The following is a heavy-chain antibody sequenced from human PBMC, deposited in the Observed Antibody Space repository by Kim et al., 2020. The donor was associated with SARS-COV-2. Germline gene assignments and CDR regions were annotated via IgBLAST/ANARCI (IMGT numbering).Heavy chain of an antibody. CDR2: IRGGGGTT. D-gene: IGHD6-19*01. J-gene: IGHJ4*02. CDR3: TKRDAYMSGCDVY. CDR1: GFPFSSYA. Sequence: GGSLRLSCAASGFPFSSYAMSWVRQAPGKGLEWVSAIRGGGGTTVYADSVKGRFTISRDNSENTLYLQMNSLRAEDTAVYYCTKRDAYMSGCDVYWGQGSLVTVSS. V-gene: IGHV3-23*01.